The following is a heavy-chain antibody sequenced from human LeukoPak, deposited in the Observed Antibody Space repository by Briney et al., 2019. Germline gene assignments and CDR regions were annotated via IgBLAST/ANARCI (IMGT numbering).Heavy chain of an antibody. D-gene: IGHD5-18*01. V-gene: IGHV3-33*01. J-gene: IGHJ4*02. CDR3: ARSGRQLWPYYFDY. Sequence: PGGSLRLSCAASGFTFSSYGMHWVRQAPGKGLEWVAVIWYDGSNKYYADSVKGRFTISRDNSKNTLYLQMNSLRAEDTAVYYCARSGRQLWPYYFDYWGQGTLVTVSS. CDR1: GFTFSSYG. CDR2: IWYDGSNK.